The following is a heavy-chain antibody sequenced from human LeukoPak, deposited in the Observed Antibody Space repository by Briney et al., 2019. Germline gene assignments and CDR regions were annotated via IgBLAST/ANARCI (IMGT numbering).Heavy chain of an antibody. D-gene: IGHD3-9*01. CDR3: AKWGDYDVLTGYYVPDY. CDR1: GFTFSNYA. V-gene: IGHV3-23*01. J-gene: IGHJ4*02. CDR2: ILGRGGST. Sequence: AGGSLRLSCAASGFTFSNYAMSWVRQAPGKGLEWVSAILGRGGSTYYADSVKGRFTVSRDNSKSTLYLQMNSLRAEDTALYYCAKWGDYDVLTGYYVPDYWGQGTLVTVSS.